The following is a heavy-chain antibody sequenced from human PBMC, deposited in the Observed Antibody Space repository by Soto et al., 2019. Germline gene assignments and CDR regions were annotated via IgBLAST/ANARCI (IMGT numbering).Heavy chain of an antibody. CDR2: IYHSGST. D-gene: IGHD2-2*01. CDR3: ARVPDR. Sequence: TSETLSLTCAVYGGSFSGYSWSWIRQPPGKGLEWIGYIYHSGSTYYNPSLKSRVTISVDRSKNQFSLKLSSVTAADTAVYYCARVPDRWGQGTLVTV. J-gene: IGHJ5*02. CDR1: GGSFSGYS. V-gene: IGHV4-30-2*01.